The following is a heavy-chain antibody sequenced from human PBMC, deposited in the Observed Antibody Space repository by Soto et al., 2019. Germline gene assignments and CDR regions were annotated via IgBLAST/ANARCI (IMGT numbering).Heavy chain of an antibody. J-gene: IGHJ4*02. Sequence: PSETLSLTCTVSGGSISSYYWSWIRQPPGKGLEWIGYIYYSGSTNYNPSLKSRVTISVDTSKNQFSLKLSSVTAADTAVYYCARDTRDGYNSGFDYWGQGSRSPSPQ. V-gene: IGHV4-59*01. D-gene: IGHD1-1*01. CDR3: ARDTRDGYNSGFDY. CDR1: GGSISSYY. CDR2: IYYSGST.